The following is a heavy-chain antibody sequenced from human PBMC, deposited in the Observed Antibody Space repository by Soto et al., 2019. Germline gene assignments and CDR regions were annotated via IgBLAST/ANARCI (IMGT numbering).Heavy chain of an antibody. J-gene: IGHJ4*02. Sequence: GASVKVSCKASGYTFTSYGISWVRQAPGQGLEWMGWISAYNGNTNYAQKLQGRVTMTTDTSTSTAYMELRSLRSDDTAVYYCARGVEEQWLLGRVRRDFDYWGQGTLVTVSS. CDR1: GYTFTSYG. CDR2: ISAYNGNT. D-gene: IGHD6-19*01. CDR3: ARGVEEQWLLGRVRRDFDY. V-gene: IGHV1-18*01.